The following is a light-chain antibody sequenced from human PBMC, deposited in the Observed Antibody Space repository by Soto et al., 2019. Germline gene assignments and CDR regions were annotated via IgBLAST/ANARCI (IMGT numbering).Light chain of an antibody. Sequence: EIVLTQSPATLSSFPGDRVTLSCRASQYINTRLAWYQHRPGQAPRLLIYQTSIRAAGIPARFSGSGSGTDFTLTIRSLQSEDFAVYYCQQYNNWPWTFGQGTKVDI. CDR2: QTS. CDR1: QYINTR. V-gene: IGKV3D-15*01. CDR3: QQYNNWPWT. J-gene: IGKJ1*01.